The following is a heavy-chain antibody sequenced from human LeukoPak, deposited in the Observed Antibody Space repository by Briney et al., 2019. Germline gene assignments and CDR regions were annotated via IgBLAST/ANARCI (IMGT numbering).Heavy chain of an antibody. Sequence: GGSLRLSCAASGLTFRNYALTWVRQAPGRGLEWVSTITGGGVGTSYADSVKGRFTVSRDNSKNTLYLQMNSLRAEDTAVYYCAKDPNGDCVGDFDSWGQGTLVTVSS. CDR3: AKDPNGDCVGDFDS. J-gene: IGHJ3*01. D-gene: IGHD2-21*02. CDR2: ITGGGVGT. CDR1: GLTFRNYA. V-gene: IGHV3-23*01.